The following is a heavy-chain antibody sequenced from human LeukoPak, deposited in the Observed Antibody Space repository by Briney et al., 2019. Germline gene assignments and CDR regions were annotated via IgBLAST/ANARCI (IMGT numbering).Heavy chain of an antibody. D-gene: IGHD1-26*01. CDR1: GFTFSISS. CDR2: ITSSSSQT. Sequence: GGSLRLSCTPSGFTFSISSMNWVRQAPGKGLEWVSSITSSSSQTFYADSVKGRFTISRVNAKNLLYLQMNNLRADDTAVYYCATEGIVGVTAHSDYWGQGTLVTVSS. J-gene: IGHJ4*02. V-gene: IGHV3-21*06. CDR3: ATEGIVGVTAHSDY.